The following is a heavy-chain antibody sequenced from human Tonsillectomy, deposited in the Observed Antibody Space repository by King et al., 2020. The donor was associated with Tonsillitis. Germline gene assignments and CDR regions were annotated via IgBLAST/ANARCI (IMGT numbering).Heavy chain of an antibody. D-gene: IGHD3-22*01. CDR1: GDTFISYS. Sequence: VQLVESGAEVKKPGSSVTVSCKTSGDTFISYSITWVRQAPGQGLEWMGGIIPIFATANYAQRFQGRVTITADESTSTAYLELSSLRSEDTAVYYCARDRSATYYDRSGYIDYWGQGTLVTVSS. J-gene: IGHJ4*02. V-gene: IGHV1-69*01. CDR2: IIPIFATA. CDR3: ARDRSATYYDRSGYIDY.